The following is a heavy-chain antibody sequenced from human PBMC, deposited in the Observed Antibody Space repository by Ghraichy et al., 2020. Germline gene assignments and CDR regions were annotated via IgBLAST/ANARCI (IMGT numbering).Heavy chain of an antibody. J-gene: IGHJ4*02. CDR3: ARARREVGATEKKYYFDY. Sequence: SETLSLTCTVSGGSISSYYWSWIRQPAGKGLEWIGRIYTSGSTNYNPSLKSRVTMSVDTSKNQFSLKLSSVTAADTAVYYCARARREVGATEKKYYFDYWGQGTLVTVSS. CDR2: IYTSGST. D-gene: IGHD1-26*01. CDR1: GGSISSYY. V-gene: IGHV4-4*07.